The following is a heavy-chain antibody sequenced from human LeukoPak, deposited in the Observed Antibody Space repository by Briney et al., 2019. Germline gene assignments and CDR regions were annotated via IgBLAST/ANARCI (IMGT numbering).Heavy chain of an antibody. CDR1: GFTFSDYY. D-gene: IGHD3-10*01. Sequence: PGGSLRLSCAASGFTFSDYYMSWIRQAPGKGLEWASYISSSGSTIYYADSMKGRFTISRDNAKNSLYLQMNSLRAEDTAVYYCASGRVRGVYYYYYYMDVWGKGTTVTVSS. V-gene: IGHV3-11*04. CDR2: ISSSGSTI. CDR3: ASGRVRGVYYYYYYMDV. J-gene: IGHJ6*03.